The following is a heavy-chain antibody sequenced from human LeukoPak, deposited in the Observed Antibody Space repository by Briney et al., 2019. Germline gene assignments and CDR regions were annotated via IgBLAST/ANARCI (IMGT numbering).Heavy chain of an antibody. CDR2: TSHDESYK. Sequence: GRSLRLSCSASGFTFNTYPMHWVRQSPGKGLEWVAVTSHDESYKFYAESVKGRFTISRDNSKNTLYLQMSSLRAEDTAVYYCGRQPGNWGQGTLVTVSS. CDR3: GRQPGN. V-gene: IGHV3-30*14. J-gene: IGHJ4*02. D-gene: IGHD7-27*01. CDR1: GFTFNTYP.